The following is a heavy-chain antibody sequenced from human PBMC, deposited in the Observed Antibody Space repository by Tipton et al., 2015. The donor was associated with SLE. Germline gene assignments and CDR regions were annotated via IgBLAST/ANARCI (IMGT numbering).Heavy chain of an antibody. CDR3: AKEKDYLEHQMDV. V-gene: IGHV3-30*04. D-gene: IGHD4-11*01. CDR2: ISYDGSDK. Sequence: SLRLSCAASEFTFSIYAMHWVRQAPGKGLEWVAVISYDGSDKYYADSVKGRFTISRDNSKNTLYLQMNSLRAEDTAVYYCAKEKDYLEHQMDVWGKGTTVTVSS. J-gene: IGHJ6*04. CDR1: EFTFSIYA.